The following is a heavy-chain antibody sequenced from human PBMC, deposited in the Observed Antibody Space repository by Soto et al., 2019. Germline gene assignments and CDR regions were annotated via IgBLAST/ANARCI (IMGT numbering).Heavy chain of an antibody. Sequence: QVQLQESGPGLVKPSQTLSLTCTVSGGSISSGGYYWSWIRQHPGKGLEWIGYIYYSGSTYYNLSLKSRVTISVDTSKNQFSLKLSSVTAADTAVYYCAREGRDYGAIDYWGQGTLVTVSS. CDR2: IYYSGST. V-gene: IGHV4-31*03. CDR1: GGSISSGGYY. CDR3: AREGRDYGAIDY. D-gene: IGHD4-17*01. J-gene: IGHJ4*02.